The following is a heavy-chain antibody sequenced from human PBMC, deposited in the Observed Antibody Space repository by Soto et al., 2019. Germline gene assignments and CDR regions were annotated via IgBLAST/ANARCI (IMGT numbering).Heavy chain of an antibody. D-gene: IGHD6-13*01. Sequence: GASVKVCCKASGFTFTSSAVQWVRQARGQRLEWIGWIVVGSGNTNYAQKFQERVTITRDMSTSTAYMELSSLRSEDTAVYYCAADVIIAAAGKGVDYRGQGTLVTVSS. CDR3: AADVIIAAAGKGVDY. CDR2: IVVGSGNT. CDR1: GFTFTSSA. V-gene: IGHV1-58*01. J-gene: IGHJ4*02.